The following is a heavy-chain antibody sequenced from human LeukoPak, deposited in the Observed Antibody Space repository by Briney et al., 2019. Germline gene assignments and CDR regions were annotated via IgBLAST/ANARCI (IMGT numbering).Heavy chain of an antibody. V-gene: IGHV1-2*02. D-gene: IGHD2-2*01. CDR1: GYTFTGYY. CDR3: ARGDLAFVPAADRYGYYL. CDR2: ISPNNGGT. J-gene: IGHJ4*02. Sequence: GASVKVSCKASGYTFTGYYIHWVRQAPGQGLHWMGWISPNNGGTKYAQNFQGRVTMTRATSISTAYMEPTNLKSDDTAVYYCARGDLAFVPAADRYGYYLWGQGTLVTVSS.